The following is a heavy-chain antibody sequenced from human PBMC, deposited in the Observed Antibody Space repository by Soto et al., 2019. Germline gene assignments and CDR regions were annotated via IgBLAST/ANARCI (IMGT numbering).Heavy chain of an antibody. Sequence: QLQLHMSGSGLVKPSQTLSLTCTVSGASITYGAYSWSWIRQTPGKGLEWIGYINHLETTFYNPSFESRLTLSIDRTKNQFALNLKSMSAATRGVYFCVRGVGFGSFDYWGQGILVTVSS. CDR3: VRGVGFGSFDY. J-gene: IGHJ4*02. CDR2: INHLETT. CDR1: GASITYGAYS. D-gene: IGHD3-10*01. V-gene: IGHV4-30-2*01.